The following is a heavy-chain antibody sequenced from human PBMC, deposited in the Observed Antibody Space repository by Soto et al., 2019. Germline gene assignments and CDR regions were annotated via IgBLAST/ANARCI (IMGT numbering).Heavy chain of an antibody. CDR3: TTVGR. V-gene: IGHV3-15*07. CDR2: ITSKTDGGTT. J-gene: IGHJ4*01. CDR1: GFTFSNAW. Sequence: EVQLVESGGGLVKPGGSLRLSCAASGFTFSNAWMNWVRQAPGKGLEWVGRITSKTDGGTTNYAAPVKGRFTISRDDSKNTLYLQMNSLKTEDTAVYYCTTVGRWGHGTLVTVSS. D-gene: IGHD1-26*01.